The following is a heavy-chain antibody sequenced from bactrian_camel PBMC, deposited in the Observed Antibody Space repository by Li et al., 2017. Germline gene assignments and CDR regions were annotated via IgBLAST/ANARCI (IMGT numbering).Heavy chain of an antibody. J-gene: IGHJ7*01. D-gene: IGHD5*01. CDR1: GYKEIGAF. V-gene: IGHV3S1*01. CDR2: INSGGSRS. Sequence: HVQLVESGGDSVKAGESLRLSCTASGYKEIGAFAAWFRQAPGKGVEWVSCINSGGSRSYAADPMKDRFTISRDNAKSTLYLQLNNLETEDTAMYFCALGCPPDGVGDDGYEHWGKGTQVTVS.